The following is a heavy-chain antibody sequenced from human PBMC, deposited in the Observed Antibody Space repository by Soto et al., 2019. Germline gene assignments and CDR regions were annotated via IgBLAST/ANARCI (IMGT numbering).Heavy chain of an antibody. J-gene: IGHJ6*02. V-gene: IGHV1-18*04. Sequence: ASVKVSCKASGYTFTTYGINWVRQAPGQGLEWMGWVSPYNGDTSYAQKVQGRVTMTTETSTTTAYLELRSLRSDDTAVYYCAREVGHMDVWGQGTTVAVSS. CDR1: GYTFTTYG. CDR2: VSPYNGDT. D-gene: IGHD2-2*01. CDR3: AREVGHMDV.